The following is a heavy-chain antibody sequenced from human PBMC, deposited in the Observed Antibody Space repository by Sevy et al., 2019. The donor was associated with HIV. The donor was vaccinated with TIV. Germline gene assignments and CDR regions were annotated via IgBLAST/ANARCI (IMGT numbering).Heavy chain of an antibody. D-gene: IGHD1-26*01. J-gene: IGHJ6*02. CDR2: ITWDGSST. Sequence: GGSLRLSCATSGISIDDYTIHWVRQAPGKGLDWVTLITWDGSSTYTDSVKGRFTISRDKSKNSLYLQMNSLRTEDSAIYYCAKDITAMGIDYGMDVWGQGTTVTVSS. CDR1: GISIDDYT. CDR3: AKDITAMGIDYGMDV. V-gene: IGHV3-43*01.